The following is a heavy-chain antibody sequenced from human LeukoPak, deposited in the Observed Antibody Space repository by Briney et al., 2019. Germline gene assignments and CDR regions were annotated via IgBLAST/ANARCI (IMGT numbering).Heavy chain of an antibody. J-gene: IGHJ4*02. V-gene: IGHV4-61*02. CDR1: GDSISSGSYF. D-gene: IGHD4-17*01. Sequence: SQTLSLTCSVSGDSISSGSYFWNWIRQPAGKGLEWIGRVYTSGNTNYNPSLKSRVTISVDTSKNQFSLKLNSVTAADTAVYYCARVPTVSTLDNWGRGTLVTVSS. CDR2: VYTSGNT. CDR3: ARVPTVSTLDN.